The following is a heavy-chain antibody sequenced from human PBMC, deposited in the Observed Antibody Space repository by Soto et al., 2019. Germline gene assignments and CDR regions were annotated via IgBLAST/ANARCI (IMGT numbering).Heavy chain of an antibody. J-gene: IGHJ4*02. CDR1: GFTFSSYG. CDR3: AKDRYSGTYPTDFDY. V-gene: IGHV3-30*18. Sequence: GGSLRLSCAGSGFTFSSYGIHWVRQAPGKGLEWVALISYDGGNEKYTESVKDRFTISRDDSHNVAYLQMSSLRTEDTAMYYCAKDRYSGTYPTDFDYWGQGSLVTVSS. CDR2: ISYDGGNE. D-gene: IGHD1-26*01.